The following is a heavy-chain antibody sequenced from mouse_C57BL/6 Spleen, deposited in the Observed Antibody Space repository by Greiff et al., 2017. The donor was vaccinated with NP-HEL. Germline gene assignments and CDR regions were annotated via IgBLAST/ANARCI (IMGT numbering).Heavy chain of an antibody. Sequence: VQLQQPGAELVKPGASVKLSCKASGYTFTSYWMHWVKQRPGQGLEWIGMIHPNSGSTNYNEKFKSKATLTVDKSSSTAYMQLSSLTSEDSAVYYCAPIYYGYDGAWFAYWGQGTLVTVSA. V-gene: IGHV1-64*01. CDR2: IHPNSGST. J-gene: IGHJ3*01. CDR3: APIYYGYDGAWFAY. CDR1: GYTFTSYW. D-gene: IGHD2-2*01.